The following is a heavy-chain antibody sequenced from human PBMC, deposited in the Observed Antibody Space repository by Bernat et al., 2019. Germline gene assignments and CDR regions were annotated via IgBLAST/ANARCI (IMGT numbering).Heavy chain of an antibody. Sequence: VQLVESGGGVVQPGRFLRLSCAASGFTFSDYYMSLIPPAPGKGLDWVSYISSSSSYTNYADSVKGRFTITRDNAKNSLYLQMDSLRAEDTAVYYCARGTSTSAPYMDVWGKGTTVTVSS. V-gene: IGHV3-11*05. CDR1: GFTFSDYY. J-gene: IGHJ6*03. CDR2: ISSSSSYT. CDR3: ARGTSTSAPYMDV.